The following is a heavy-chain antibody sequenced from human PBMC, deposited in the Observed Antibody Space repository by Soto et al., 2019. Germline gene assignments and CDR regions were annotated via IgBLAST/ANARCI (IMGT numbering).Heavy chain of an antibody. D-gene: IGHD3-10*01. CDR3: ESGVLYHYYGMDV. CDR2: INTDGSST. J-gene: IGHJ6*02. Sequence: EVQLVESGGGLVQPGGSLRLSCAASGFTFSTYWMHWVRQAPGKGLVWVSRINTDGSSTNYADSVRGRFTISRDNAKNTLYLQMNSLRAEDTAVYYCESGVLYHYYGMDVWGQGTTVTVSS. CDR1: GFTFSTYW. V-gene: IGHV3-74*01.